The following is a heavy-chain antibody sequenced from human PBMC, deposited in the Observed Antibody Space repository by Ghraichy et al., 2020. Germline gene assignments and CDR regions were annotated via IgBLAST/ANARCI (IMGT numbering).Heavy chain of an antibody. Sequence: GESLNTSCAASGFTFSSYEMNWVRQAPGKGLEWVSYISSSGSTIYYADSVKGRFTISRDNAKNSLYLQMNSLRAEDTAVYYCARARDYDAFDIWGQGTMVTVSS. CDR2: ISSSGSTI. V-gene: IGHV3-48*03. J-gene: IGHJ3*02. D-gene: IGHD4-17*01. CDR1: GFTFSSYE. CDR3: ARARDYDAFDI.